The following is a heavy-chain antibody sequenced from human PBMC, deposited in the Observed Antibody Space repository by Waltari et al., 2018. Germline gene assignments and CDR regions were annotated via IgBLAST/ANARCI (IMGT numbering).Heavy chain of an antibody. V-gene: IGHV4-38-2*01. CDR2: VYHFGSS. CDR3: ARHESAHYGGFDS. CDR1: GDSITSASY. D-gene: IGHD4-17*01. Sequence: QVQLQESGPGLVKPSETLSLTCAVSGDSITSASYWGWIRQPPGKGLEWIGYVYHFGSSSYNPSLKSRVTMSVDTSKRQVSLNLSSVTAADTAVYYCARHESAHYGGFDSWGRGTLVTVSA. J-gene: IGHJ4*02.